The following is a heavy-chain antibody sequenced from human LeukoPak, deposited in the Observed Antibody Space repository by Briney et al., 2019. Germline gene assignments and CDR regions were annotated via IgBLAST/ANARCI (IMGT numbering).Heavy chain of an antibody. D-gene: IGHD5-24*01. J-gene: IGHJ4*02. Sequence: SETLSLTCIVCGGSISGYYWNWIRQPAGKGLAWIGRIYTNVITNYNPSLKSRVTMSLDTSRNQFSLKLTSLTAADTAVYYCARGAMATTPFFDYWGQGTLVTVSS. V-gene: IGHV4-4*07. CDR3: ARGAMATTPFFDY. CDR2: IYTNVIT. CDR1: GGSISGYY.